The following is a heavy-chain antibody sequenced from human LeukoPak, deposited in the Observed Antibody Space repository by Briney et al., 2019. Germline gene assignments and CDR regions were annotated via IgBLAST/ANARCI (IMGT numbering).Heavy chain of an antibody. CDR2: MNLDGSEK. V-gene: IGHV3-7*01. J-gene: IGHJ4*02. CDR1: GFTFTSHW. CDR3: ARDATYCTNGVCYTRFDY. Sequence: GGSLRLSCAASGFTFTSHWMSWVRQAPGKGLEWVARMNLDGSEKYYVDSVKGRFTISRDNAKTSLYLEVNSLRAEDTAVYYCARDATYCTNGVCYTRFDYWGQGTLVTVSS. D-gene: IGHD2-8*01.